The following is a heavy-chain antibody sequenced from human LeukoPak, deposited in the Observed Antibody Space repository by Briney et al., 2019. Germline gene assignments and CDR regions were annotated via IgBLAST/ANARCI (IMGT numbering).Heavy chain of an antibody. D-gene: IGHD2-15*01. CDR1: GFTFSSYG. CDR2: ISYDGSNK. Sequence: GGSLRLSCAASGFTFSSYGMHWVRQAPGKGLEWVAVISYDGSNKYYADSVKGRFTISRDNSKNTLYLQMNSLRAEDTAVYYCAKIGVVVAAKNFDYWGQGTLVTVSS. J-gene: IGHJ4*02. V-gene: IGHV3-30*18. CDR3: AKIGVVVAAKNFDY.